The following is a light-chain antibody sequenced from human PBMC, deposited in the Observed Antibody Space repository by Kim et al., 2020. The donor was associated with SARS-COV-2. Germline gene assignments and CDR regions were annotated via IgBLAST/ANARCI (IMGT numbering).Light chain of an antibody. J-gene: IGLJ1*01. CDR2: VGTGGIVG. Sequence: CTLSSGYSNYKVDWYQQRPGKGPRFVMRVGTGGIVGSKGDGIPDRFSVLGSGLNRYLTIKNIQEEDESDYHCGADHGSGGNFVYYVFGTGTKVTVL. CDR1: SGYSNYK. CDR3: GADHGSGGNFVYYV. V-gene: IGLV9-49*01.